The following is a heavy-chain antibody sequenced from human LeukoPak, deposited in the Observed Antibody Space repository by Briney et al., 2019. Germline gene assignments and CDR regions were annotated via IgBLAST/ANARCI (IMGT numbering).Heavy chain of an antibody. CDR1: GLTFSSYA. Sequence: GGSLRLSCAASGLTFSSYAMSWVRQAPGKGLEWVSAISGSGGSTYYADSVKGRFTISRDNSKNTLYLRMNSLRAEDTAIYYCAKALLDFWEPLASWGQGTLVTVSS. CDR2: ISGSGGST. V-gene: IGHV3-23*01. D-gene: IGHD3-3*01. J-gene: IGHJ4*02. CDR3: AKALLDFWEPLAS.